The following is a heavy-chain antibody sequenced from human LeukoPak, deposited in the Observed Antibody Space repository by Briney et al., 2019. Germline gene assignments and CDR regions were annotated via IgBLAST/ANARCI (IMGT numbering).Heavy chain of an antibody. V-gene: IGHV3-21*01. J-gene: IGHJ4*02. CDR1: GFTFSSYS. Sequence: PGGSLRLSCAASGFTFSSYSMNWVRQAPGKGLEWVSSISSSSSYIYYADSVKGRFTISRDNSKNTLYLQMNSLRAEDTAVYYCARFRGSSLDYWGQGTLVTVSS. CDR3: ARFRGSSLDY. CDR2: ISSSSSYI. D-gene: IGHD3-16*01.